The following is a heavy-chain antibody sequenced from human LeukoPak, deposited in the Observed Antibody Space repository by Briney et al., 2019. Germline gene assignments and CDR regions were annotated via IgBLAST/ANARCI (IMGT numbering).Heavy chain of an antibody. J-gene: IGHJ5*01. Sequence: GGSLSLSCAVSGFTVSSNYMSWVRQAPGKGLEWVSVIYSGGSTYYADSVKGRFTISRDNSKNTLYLQMNSLRAEDTAVYYCARDREGGADSWGQGTLVTVSS. D-gene: IGHD3-16*01. CDR2: IYSGGST. CDR1: GFTVSSNY. CDR3: ARDREGGADS. V-gene: IGHV3-66*01.